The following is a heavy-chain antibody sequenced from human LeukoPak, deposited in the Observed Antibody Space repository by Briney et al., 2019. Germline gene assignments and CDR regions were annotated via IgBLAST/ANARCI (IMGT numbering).Heavy chain of an antibody. Sequence: PGGSLRLSCAASGFTFRSYSMNWVRQARGKGLEWVSSISTSSSYIYYADSVKGRFTISRDNAKNLLYLQMNSLRAEDTAVYHCARDRSTNSYAEYFFDYWGQGTLVTVSS. CDR2: ISTSSSYI. CDR1: GFTFRSYS. J-gene: IGHJ4*02. D-gene: IGHD3-16*01. CDR3: ARDRSTNSYAEYFFDY. V-gene: IGHV3-21*01.